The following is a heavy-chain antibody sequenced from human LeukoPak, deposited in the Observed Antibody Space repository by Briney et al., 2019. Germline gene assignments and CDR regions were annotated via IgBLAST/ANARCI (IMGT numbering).Heavy chain of an antibody. J-gene: IGHJ6*03. CDR3: ARDSSNDYYYYYMDV. CDR1: GFTFSSYA. CDR2: ISYDGSNK. D-gene: IGHD2-2*01. V-gene: IGHV3-30*04. Sequence: GGSLRLSCAASGFTFSSYAMHWVRQAPGKGLEWVAVISYDGSNKYYADSVKGRFTISRDDSKNTLYLQMNSLRAEDTAVYYCARDSSNDYYYYYMDVWGKGTTVTVSS.